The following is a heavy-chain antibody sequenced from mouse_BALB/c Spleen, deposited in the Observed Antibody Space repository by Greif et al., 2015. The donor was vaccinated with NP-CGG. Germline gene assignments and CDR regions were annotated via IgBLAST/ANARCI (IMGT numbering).Heavy chain of an antibody. Sequence: QVQLKQSGPGLVAPSQSLSITCTVSGFSLTSYGVHWVRQPPGKGLEWLGVIWAGGSTNYNSALMSRLSISKDNSKSXVFLKMNSLQTDDTAMYYCARDLYYGSSYAGFAYWGQGTLVTVSA. CDR1: GFSLTSYG. CDR3: ARDLYYGSSYAGFAY. CDR2: IWAGGST. V-gene: IGHV2-9*02. D-gene: IGHD1-1*01. J-gene: IGHJ3*01.